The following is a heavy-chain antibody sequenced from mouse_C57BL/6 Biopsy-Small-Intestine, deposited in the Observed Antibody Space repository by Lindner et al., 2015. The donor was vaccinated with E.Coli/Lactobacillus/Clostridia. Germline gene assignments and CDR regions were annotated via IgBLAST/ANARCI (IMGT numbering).Heavy chain of an antibody. Sequence: VQLQESGPELMKPGASVKMSCKASGYIFTDYYIHWVKQSHGTSLEWIGYFFPSNGGNGYNQKFKDKATLTVDTSSSTAYMELRSLTSEDSAVYFCVRYNKFSYAMDYWGQGTSVTVSS. V-gene: IGHV1-34*01. CDR2: FFPSNGGN. CDR3: VRYNKFSYAMDY. J-gene: IGHJ4*01. D-gene: IGHD1-3*01. CDR1: GYIFTDYY.